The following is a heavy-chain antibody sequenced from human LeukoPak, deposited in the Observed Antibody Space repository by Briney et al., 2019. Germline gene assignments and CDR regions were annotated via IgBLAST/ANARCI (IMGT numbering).Heavy chain of an antibody. D-gene: IGHD1-26*01. J-gene: IGHJ4*02. Sequence: PGGSLRLSCAASGFTFKDYAMKWVRQASGKGLEWAGRIRSKANSYATAYAASVKGRFTISRDDSKNTAYLQMNSLKTEDTAVYYCTSLGGTNYWGQGTLVTVSS. CDR3: TSLGGTNY. CDR2: IRSKANSYAT. CDR1: GFTFKDYA. V-gene: IGHV3-73*01.